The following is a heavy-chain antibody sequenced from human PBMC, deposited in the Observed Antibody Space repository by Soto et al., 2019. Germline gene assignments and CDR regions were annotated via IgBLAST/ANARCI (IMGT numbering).Heavy chain of an antibody. CDR2: IIPVFPVP. CDR1: GDTFNSHS. J-gene: IGHJ4*02. Sequence: QVQLVPSGPEVKKPGSSVTVSCQAAGDTFNSHSISWVRQSPGQALDWLVRIIPVFPVPNSAQKFRGSVSTTAHGSTSTACLQLTGLTSDDTAVYYCAAAPHDVSTEHFVGSHFDSWGPGTLVTVS. D-gene: IGHD2-21*01. V-gene: IGHV1-69*02. CDR3: AAAPHDVSTEHFVGSHFDS.